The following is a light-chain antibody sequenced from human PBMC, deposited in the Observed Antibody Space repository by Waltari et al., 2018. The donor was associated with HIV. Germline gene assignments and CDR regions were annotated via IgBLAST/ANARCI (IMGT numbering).Light chain of an antibody. J-gene: IGLJ1*01. Sequence: QSALTQAASVSGSPGQAITISCTGTSSNVGGYNYVSWYQQHPGKAPKLLIYDVTKRPSGVPYRFSGSKSGNTASLTVSGLQAEDEADYYCNSYAGNNKGVFGTGTKVTVL. CDR1: SSNVGGYNY. CDR3: NSYAGNNKGV. CDR2: DVT. V-gene: IGLV2-8*01.